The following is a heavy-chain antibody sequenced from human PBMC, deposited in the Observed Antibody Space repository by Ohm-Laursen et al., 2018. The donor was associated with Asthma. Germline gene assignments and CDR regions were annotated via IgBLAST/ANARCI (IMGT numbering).Heavy chain of an antibody. CDR1: GFTFSSYS. Sequence: SLRLSCAASGFTFSSYSMNWVRQAPGKGLEWASSISSSSSYIYYADSVKGRFTISRDNAKNSLYLQMNSLRDEDTALYYCAKALVGAPLYYHYYGMDVWGQGTTVTVSS. CDR3: AKALVGAPLYYHYYGMDV. J-gene: IGHJ6*02. D-gene: IGHD1-26*01. CDR2: ISSSSSYI. V-gene: IGHV3-21*01.